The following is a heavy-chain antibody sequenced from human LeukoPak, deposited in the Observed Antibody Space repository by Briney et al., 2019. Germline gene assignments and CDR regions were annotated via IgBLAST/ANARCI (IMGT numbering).Heavy chain of an antibody. CDR3: ARDPHSGSYEAAGDY. Sequence: GASVKVSCKASGGTFSSYAISWVRQAPGQGLERMGGIIPIFGTANYAQKFQGRVTITADESTSTAYMELSSLRPEDTAVYYCARDPHSGSYEAAGDYWGQGTLVTVSS. CDR1: GGTFSSYA. J-gene: IGHJ4*02. D-gene: IGHD1-26*01. V-gene: IGHV1-69*13. CDR2: IIPIFGTA.